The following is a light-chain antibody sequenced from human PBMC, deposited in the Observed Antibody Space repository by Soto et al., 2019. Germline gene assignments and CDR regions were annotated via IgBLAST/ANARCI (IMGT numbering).Light chain of an antibody. CDR2: AAS. V-gene: IGKV1-33*01. CDR1: QDIGNS. CDR3: QQYAILPIT. Sequence: DIQMTQSPSSLSGSVGDRVTITCQASQDIGNSVNWYQQKPGKAPKLLLSAASNLETGDPLRFSGSGSGTDFGLLIISLQPEDVATYFCQQYAILPITFGQRTRREIK. J-gene: IGKJ5*01.